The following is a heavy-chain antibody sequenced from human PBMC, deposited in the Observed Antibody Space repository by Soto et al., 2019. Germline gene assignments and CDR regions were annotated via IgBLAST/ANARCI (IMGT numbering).Heavy chain of an antibody. CDR3: ARESRFLEWLSLNWFDP. D-gene: IGHD3-3*01. J-gene: IGHJ5*02. Sequence: PGRSLRLSCAAPGFTCSSYSMYWLRQAPGQGLEWVSYISSSSSTIYYADSVKGRFTISRDNAKNSLYLQMNSLRDEDTAVYYCARESRFLEWLSLNWFDPWGQGTLVTVSS. CDR1: GFTCSSYS. V-gene: IGHV3-48*02. CDR2: ISSSSSTI.